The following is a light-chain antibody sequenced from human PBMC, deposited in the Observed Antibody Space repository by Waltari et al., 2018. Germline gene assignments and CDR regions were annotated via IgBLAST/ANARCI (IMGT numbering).Light chain of an antibody. J-gene: IGLJ2*01. CDR1: QLGNKH. V-gene: IGLV3-1*01. CDR3: QAWDTISAG. CDR2: QDT. Sequence: SYELTQPPSVSVSPGQTASITCSGDQLGNKHVSWYQQKPGQSPVLIIYQDTKRPSGIPERLSGSNSGNTATLTISGTQVMDEGDYYCQAWDTISAGLGGGTKLTVL.